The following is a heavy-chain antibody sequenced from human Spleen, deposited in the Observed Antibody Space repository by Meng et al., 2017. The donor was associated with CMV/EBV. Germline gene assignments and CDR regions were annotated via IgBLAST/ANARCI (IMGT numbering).Heavy chain of an antibody. CDR1: GYNFTSYW. CDR3: ARQGCTSTSCYTDYYHGMDV. J-gene: IGHJ6*02. CDR2: IYPGDSDT. D-gene: IGHD2-2*02. Sequence: GESLKISCKGSGYNFTSYWIGWVRQMPGKGLEWMGIIYPGDSDTRYSPSFQGHVTISADKSISTAYLQWSSLKASDTAMYYCARQGCTSTSCYTDYYHGMDVWGQGTTVTVSS. V-gene: IGHV5-51*01.